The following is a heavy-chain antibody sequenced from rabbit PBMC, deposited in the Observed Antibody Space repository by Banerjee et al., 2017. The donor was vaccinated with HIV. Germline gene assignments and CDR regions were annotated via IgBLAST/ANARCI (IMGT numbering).Heavy chain of an antibody. J-gene: IGHJ6*01. V-gene: IGHV1S45*01. Sequence: QEQVVESGGGLVTLGGSLKLSCKASGIDFSHYGISWVRQVLGKGLEWIACIYGASNAAYYASWAKGRFTISKTSSTTVTLQMTSLTAADTATYFCARLEYGADGHVKLWGPGTLVTVS. CDR2: IYGASNAA. D-gene: IGHD2-1*01. CDR3: ARLEYGADGHVKL. CDR1: GIDFSHYG.